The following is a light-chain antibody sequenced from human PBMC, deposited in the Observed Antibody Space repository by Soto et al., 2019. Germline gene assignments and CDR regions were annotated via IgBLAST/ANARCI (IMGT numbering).Light chain of an antibody. CDR3: ETWDSNTRV. CDR1: SGHSSYI. Sequence: QSVLTQSSSASASLGSSVKLTCTLSSGHSSYIIAWHQQQPGKAPWYLMKLEGSGNYNKGSGVPDRFSGSSSGADRYLTISNLQFEDEADYYCETWDSNTRVFGGGTKLTVL. V-gene: IGLV4-60*02. CDR2: LEGSGNY. J-gene: IGLJ3*02.